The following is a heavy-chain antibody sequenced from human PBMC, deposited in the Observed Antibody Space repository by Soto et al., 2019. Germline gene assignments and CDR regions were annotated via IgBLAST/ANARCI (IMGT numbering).Heavy chain of an antibody. CDR2: INAGNGNT. Sequence: EASVKVSCKASGYTFTSYAMDWVRQAPGQRLEWMGWINAGNGNTKYSQKFQGRVTITRDTSASTAYMELSSLRSEDTAVYYCASCNYYGSGSYYNELGYWGQGTLVTVSS. V-gene: IGHV1-3*01. J-gene: IGHJ4*02. CDR3: ASCNYYGSGSYYNELGY. D-gene: IGHD3-10*01. CDR1: GYTFTSYA.